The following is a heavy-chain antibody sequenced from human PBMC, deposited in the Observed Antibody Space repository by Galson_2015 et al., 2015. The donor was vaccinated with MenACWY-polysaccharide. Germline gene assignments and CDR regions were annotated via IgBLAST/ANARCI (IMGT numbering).Heavy chain of an antibody. J-gene: IGHJ4*02. Sequence: SVKVSCKASGYTFNNYGISWVRQAPGQGLEWMGWISTYNDNTNYAQKVQGRVTMTTDTSTSTAYMELRSLRSDDTAVYYCARDIQFSPHYFDYWGQGTLVTVSS. V-gene: IGHV1-18*01. CDR2: ISTYNDNT. CDR1: GYTFNNYG. D-gene: IGHD4-11*01. CDR3: ARDIQFSPHYFDY.